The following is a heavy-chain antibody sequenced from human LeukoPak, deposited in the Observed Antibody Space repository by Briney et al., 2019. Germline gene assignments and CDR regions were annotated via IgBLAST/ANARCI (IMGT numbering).Heavy chain of an antibody. CDR3: ARDGERLSTIGGVYWLDF. CDR1: GFSFSNFW. Sequence: GGSLRLSCAASGFSFSNFWMVWVRQAPGKGLVWVSLINTDGSSTAYADSVKGRFTISRDNARNTLYLQMNSLRADDTAVYYCARDGERLSTIGGVYWLDFWGQGILVTVSS. D-gene: IGHD3-16*01. J-gene: IGHJ4*02. V-gene: IGHV3-74*01. CDR2: INTDGSST.